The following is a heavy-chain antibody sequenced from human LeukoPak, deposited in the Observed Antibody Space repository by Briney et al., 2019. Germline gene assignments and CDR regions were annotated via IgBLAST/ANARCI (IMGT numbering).Heavy chain of an antibody. J-gene: IGHJ3*02. CDR1: GGSISSYY. CDR3: ARSIAAAGTTDAFDI. D-gene: IGHD6-13*01. V-gene: IGHV4-59*01. CDR2: IYYSGST. Sequence: PSETLSLTCTVSGGSISSYYWSWIRQPPGKGLEWIGYIYYSGSTNHNPSLKRRVTISVDTSKNQFSLKLSSVTAADTAVYYCARSIAAAGTTDAFDIWGQGTMVTVSS.